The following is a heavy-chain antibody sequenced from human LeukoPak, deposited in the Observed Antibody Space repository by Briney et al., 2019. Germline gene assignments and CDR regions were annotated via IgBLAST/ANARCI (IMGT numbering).Heavy chain of an antibody. CDR1: GFTFSSYS. V-gene: IGHV3-48*01. CDR2: ISNSSSTI. Sequence: GGSLRLSCAASGFTFSSYSMNWVRQAPGKGLEWVSYISNSSSTIYYADSVKGRFTISRDNAKNSLYLQMNSLRAEDTAVYYCARKFGGNYGYFDYWGQGTLVTVSS. J-gene: IGHJ4*02. D-gene: IGHD4-23*01. CDR3: ARKFGGNYGYFDY.